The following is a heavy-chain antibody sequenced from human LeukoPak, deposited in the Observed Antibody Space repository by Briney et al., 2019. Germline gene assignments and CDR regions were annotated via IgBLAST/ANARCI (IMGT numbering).Heavy chain of an antibody. CDR3: ARYTYYYDSSGSAGGHFDY. CDR2: INYSGST. D-gene: IGHD3-22*01. J-gene: IGHJ4*02. V-gene: IGHV4-59*11. CDR1: GGSISSHY. Sequence: SETLSLTCTVSGGSISSHYWSWIRPPPGKGLEWIGNINYSGSTNYNPSLKSRVTISVDTSKNQFSLKLSSVTAADTAVYYCARYTYYYDSSGSAGGHFDYWGQGALVTVSS.